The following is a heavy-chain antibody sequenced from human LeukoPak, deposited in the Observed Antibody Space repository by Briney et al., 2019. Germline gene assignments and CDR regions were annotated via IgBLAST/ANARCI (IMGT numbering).Heavy chain of an antibody. Sequence: GGSLRLSCAASGLIFNNHWMTWVRQAPGKGLEWVANINERGCETYYADYVKGRFTISRDNTKKSLFLQLNSLSVEDTAMYYCAKDYSFSNFNWGQGTLVTVSS. V-gene: IGHV3-7*01. J-gene: IGHJ4*02. CDR3: AKDYSFSNFN. D-gene: IGHD2-15*01. CDR1: GLIFNNHW. CDR2: INERGCET.